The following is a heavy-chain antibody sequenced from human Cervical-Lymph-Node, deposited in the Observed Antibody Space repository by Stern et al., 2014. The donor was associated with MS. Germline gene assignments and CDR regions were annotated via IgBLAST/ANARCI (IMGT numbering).Heavy chain of an antibody. CDR1: GFTFTDYY. CDR2: ISSVGTII. CDR3: ARDCGNNAERTYWHFDL. V-gene: IGHV3-11*01. D-gene: IGHD2/OR15-2a*01. Sequence: QVQLVQSGGDLVKPGGSLRLSCAASGFTFTDYYMTWIRQAPGKGLEWVSYISSVGTIISYADSVKGRFTISRDNAKNSLYLQMNSLRAEDTAVYYCARDCGNNAERTYWHFDLWGRGTLVTVSS. J-gene: IGHJ2*01.